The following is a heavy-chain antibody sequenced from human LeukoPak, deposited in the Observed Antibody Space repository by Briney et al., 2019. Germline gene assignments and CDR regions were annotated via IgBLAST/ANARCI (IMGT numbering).Heavy chain of an antibody. CDR3: ARDPTTVMAVPWYFDT. CDR2: INHRGST. V-gene: IGHV4-34*01. Sequence: SETLSLTCAVYDGSFTGYFWNWIRQSPGKGLEWIGEINHRGSTNYNPSLKSRLTISVDTSKNQFSLRLTSVTAADTGVYFCARDPTTVMAVPWYFDTWGQGTLVTVSS. J-gene: IGHJ4*02. CDR1: DGSFTGYF. D-gene: IGHD4-11*01.